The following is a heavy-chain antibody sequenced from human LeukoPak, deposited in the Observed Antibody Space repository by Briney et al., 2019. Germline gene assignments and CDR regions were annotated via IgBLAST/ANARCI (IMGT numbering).Heavy chain of an antibody. CDR3: ARDLAGYCSGGSCYGGY. D-gene: IGHD2-15*01. Sequence: GASVKVSCKASGYTFTGYYMHWVRQAPGQGLEWMGWINPNSGGTNNAQKLQGRVTMTRDTSSRTAYMELSRLRSDDTAVYYWARDLAGYCSGGSCYGGYWGQGTLVTVSS. V-gene: IGHV1-2*02. J-gene: IGHJ4*02. CDR1: GYTFTGYY. CDR2: INPNSGGT.